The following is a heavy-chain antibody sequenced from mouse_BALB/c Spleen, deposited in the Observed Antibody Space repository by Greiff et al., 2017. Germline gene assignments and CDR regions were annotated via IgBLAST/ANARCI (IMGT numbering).Heavy chain of an antibody. CDR2: ISNGGGST. D-gene: IGHD1-1*01. CDR1: GFTFSSYT. Sequence: EVQVVESGGGLVQPGGSLKLSCAASGFTFSSYTMSWVRQTPEKRLEWVAYISNGGGSTYYPDTVKGRFTIASANAKNTLYLQMSSLKSDDTAMYCCSRALAAVVGAMDDWGQGTSVTVSS. J-gene: IGHJ4*01. CDR3: SRALAAVVGAMDD. V-gene: IGHV5-12-2*01.